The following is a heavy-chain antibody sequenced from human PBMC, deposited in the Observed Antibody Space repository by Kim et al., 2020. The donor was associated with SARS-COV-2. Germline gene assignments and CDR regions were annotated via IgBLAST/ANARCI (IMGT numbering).Heavy chain of an antibody. CDR3: AALINSGYSSSSGAFDI. CDR2: IVVGSGNT. J-gene: IGHJ3*02. D-gene: IGHD6-6*01. Sequence: SVKVSCKASGFTFTSSAVQWVRQARGQRLEWIGWIVVGSGNTNYAQKFQERVTITRDMSTSTAYMELSSLRSEDTAVYYCAALINSGYSSSSGAFDIWGQGTMVTVSS. CDR1: GFTFTSSA. V-gene: IGHV1-58*01.